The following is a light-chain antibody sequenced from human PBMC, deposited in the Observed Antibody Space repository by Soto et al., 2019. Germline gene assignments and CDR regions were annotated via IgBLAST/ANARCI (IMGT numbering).Light chain of an antibody. J-gene: IGLJ1*01. CDR1: SSNIGAAYN. V-gene: IGLV1-40*01. CDR3: QAYDSSLSGYV. CDR2: GNN. Sequence: QSALTQPPSVSGAPGQRVTISCTGSSSNIGAAYNVDWYQQLPGTAPKLLIYGNNNRPSGVPDRFSGSKSGTSASLAIAGLQAEDEGDYYCQAYDSSLSGYVFGTGTKLTVL.